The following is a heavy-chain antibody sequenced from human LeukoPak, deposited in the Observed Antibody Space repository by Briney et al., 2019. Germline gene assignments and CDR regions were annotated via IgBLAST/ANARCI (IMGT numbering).Heavy chain of an antibody. V-gene: IGHV4-39*07. CDR1: GDAITSDKYY. D-gene: IGHD3-22*01. Sequence: SETLSLTCTVSGDAITSDKYYWGWIRQPPVKGLEWIGNIHHSGSTYYSPSLKSRVTISVDTSKNQFSLKLSSVTAADTAVYYCARFKRGYDRSYAFDIWGQGTMVTVSS. CDR2: IHHSGST. J-gene: IGHJ3*02. CDR3: ARFKRGYDRSYAFDI.